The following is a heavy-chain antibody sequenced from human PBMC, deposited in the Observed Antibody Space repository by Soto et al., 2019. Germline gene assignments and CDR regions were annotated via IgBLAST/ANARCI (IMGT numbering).Heavy chain of an antibody. CDR1: GGSFSGYY. CDR3: ASRGPPYYDCWSGYYPHGGWFDP. D-gene: IGHD3-3*01. J-gene: IGHJ5*02. V-gene: IGHV4-34*01. Sequence: QVQLQQWGAGLLKPSETLSLTCAVYGGSFSGYYWSWIRQPPGKGLEWIGEINHSGSTNYNPSLKRRVTISADTSKNQFSLKLGSVTAADTAVYYCASRGPPYYDCWSGYYPHGGWFDPWGQGTLVTVSS. CDR2: INHSGST.